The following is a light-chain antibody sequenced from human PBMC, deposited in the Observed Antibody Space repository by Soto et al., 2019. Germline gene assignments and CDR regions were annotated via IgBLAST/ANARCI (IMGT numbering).Light chain of an antibody. J-gene: IGKJ2*01. Sequence: DIQMTQSPSSLSASVGDRVTITCRASQSISSYLNWYQQKRGKVPKLLIYAASSLQSGVPSRFSGSGSGTEFTLTNSSLQPEDIATYYCQQSYSTPPGDLNTFGQGTKVEIK. V-gene: IGKV1-39*01. CDR1: QSISSY. CDR2: AAS. CDR3: QQSYSTPPGDLNT.